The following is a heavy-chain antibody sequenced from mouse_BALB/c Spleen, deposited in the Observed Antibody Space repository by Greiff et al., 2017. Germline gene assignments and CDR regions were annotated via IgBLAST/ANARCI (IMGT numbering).Heavy chain of an antibody. D-gene: IGHD3-1*01. V-gene: IGHV2-9*02. CDR1: GFSLTSYG. J-gene: IGHJ1*01. CDR3: ARDREGYGYWYFDV. CDR2: IWAGGST. Sequence: VQVVESGPGLVAPSECLSITCTVSGFSLTSYGVHWVRQPPGKGLEWLGVIWAGGSTNYNSALMSRLSISKDNSKSQVFLKMNSLQTDDTAMYYCARDREGYGYWYFDVWGAGTTVTVSS.